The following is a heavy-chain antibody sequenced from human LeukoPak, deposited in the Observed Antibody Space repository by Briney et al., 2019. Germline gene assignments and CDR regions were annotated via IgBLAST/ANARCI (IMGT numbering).Heavy chain of an antibody. D-gene: IGHD2-15*01. Sequence: GGSLRLSCAASGFTFSGYEMNWVGQAPGRGVEWVSYISSSGNAVRYAASMKGRFTISRDNAKNSLNLQMNSLRAEDTAVYYCATGWPLHSDCWGQGTLVTVSS. J-gene: IGHJ4*02. V-gene: IGHV3-48*03. CDR2: ISSSGNAV. CDR3: ATGWPLHSDC. CDR1: GFTFSGYE.